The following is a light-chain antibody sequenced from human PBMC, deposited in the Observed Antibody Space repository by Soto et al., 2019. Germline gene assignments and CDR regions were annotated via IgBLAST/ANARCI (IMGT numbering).Light chain of an antibody. CDR1: QSVSSY. CDR2: DAS. J-gene: IGKJ2*01. V-gene: IGKV3-11*01. CDR3: QQRSNWPRT. Sequence: EIVLTQSPATLSLSPGERATLSCRASQSVSSYLAWYQQKPGQAPRLLLYDASNRATGIPARFSGSGSGTDFTLTIRSLEPEDFAVYYCQQRSNWPRTFGKGTKLESK.